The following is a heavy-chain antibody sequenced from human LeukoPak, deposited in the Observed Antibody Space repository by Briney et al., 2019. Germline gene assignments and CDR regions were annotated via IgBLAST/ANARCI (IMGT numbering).Heavy chain of an antibody. D-gene: IGHD3-9*01. V-gene: IGHV3-7*04. Sequence: GGSLRLSCAASGFTFSSYWMSWVRQAPGKGLEWVANIKQDGSEKYYVDSVKGRFTISRDNAKNSLYLQMNSLRAEGTAVYFFSRAQASYDILTGYYPNYFDYWGQGTLVTVSS. J-gene: IGHJ4*02. CDR3: SRAQASYDILTGYYPNYFDY. CDR1: GFTFSSYW. CDR2: IKQDGSEK.